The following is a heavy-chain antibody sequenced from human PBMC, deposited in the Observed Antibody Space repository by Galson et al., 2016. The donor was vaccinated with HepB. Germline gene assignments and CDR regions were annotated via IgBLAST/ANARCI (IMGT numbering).Heavy chain of an antibody. J-gene: IGHJ4*02. D-gene: IGHD2-21*02. CDR2: IYRGGRT. CDR1: GLSVRWNY. CDR3: AGDSNDSPNLDY. V-gene: IGHV3-53*01. Sequence: SLRLSCAVSGLSVRWNYISWVRQAPGKGLEWVAIIYRGGRTYFADSVKGRFTISTDTSKNTLYLQMNSLRAGDTAVYYCAGDSNDSPNLDYWGQGTLVTVSS.